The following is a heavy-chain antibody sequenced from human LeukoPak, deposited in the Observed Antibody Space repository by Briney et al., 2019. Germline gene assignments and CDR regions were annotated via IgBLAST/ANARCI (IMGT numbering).Heavy chain of an antibody. D-gene: IGHD2-21*01. V-gene: IGHV1-2*02. CDR2: INPNSGGT. CDR3: ARAAIPLLLAYFQH. J-gene: IGHJ1*01. Sequence: SVKVSCKASGYTFTGYYMHWVRQAPGQGLEWMGWINPNSGGTNYAQKFQGRVTMTRDTSISTAYMELSRLRSDDTAVYYCARAAIPLLLAYFQHWGQGTLVTVSS. CDR1: GYTFTGYY.